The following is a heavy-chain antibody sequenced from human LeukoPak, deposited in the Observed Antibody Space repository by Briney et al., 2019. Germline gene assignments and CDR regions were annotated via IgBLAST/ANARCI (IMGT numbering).Heavy chain of an antibody. J-gene: IGHJ4*02. CDR1: GFTFSSYW. CDR2: IKQDGSEK. CDR3: ARDSSPPG. D-gene: IGHD6-13*01. Sequence: PGGSLRLSCAASGFTFSSYWRSWVRQAPGKGLEWVANIKQDGSEKYYVDSVKGRFTISRDNAKNSLYLQMNSLRAEDTAVYYCARDSSPPGWGQGTLVTVSS. V-gene: IGHV3-7*01.